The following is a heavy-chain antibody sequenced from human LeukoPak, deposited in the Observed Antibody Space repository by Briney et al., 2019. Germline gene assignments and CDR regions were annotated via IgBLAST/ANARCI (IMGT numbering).Heavy chain of an antibody. V-gene: IGHV3-53*01. D-gene: IGHD2-2*01. Sequence: GGSLRLSCAASGFTVSTYYMTWVRQAPGRGLECVSVIYSGGSTYYADSVKGRFTVSRDNSKNTLYLQMNSLRAEDTAMYYCARGLGYCTSTTCLLPFDYWGQGTLVTVSS. CDR1: GFTVSTYY. CDR2: IYSGGST. CDR3: ARGLGYCTSTTCLLPFDY. J-gene: IGHJ4*02.